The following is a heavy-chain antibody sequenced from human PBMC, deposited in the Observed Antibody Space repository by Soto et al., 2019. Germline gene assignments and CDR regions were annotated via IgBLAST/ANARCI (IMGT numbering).Heavy chain of an antibody. CDR1: GFTFSMYS. V-gene: IGHV3-7*03. CDR3: ARDHLILPAHDFFYGSDV. Sequence: PGGSLRLAXEVSGFTFSMYSMSWVRQSPGKGLEWVAKIPQEGVDGHYADSVKGRFTISRDNGKNSLYLQLNNLRAEDTAVYYCARDHLILPAHDFFYGSDVWGRGATVTVSS. D-gene: IGHD2-21*02. CDR2: IPQEGVDG. J-gene: IGHJ6*02.